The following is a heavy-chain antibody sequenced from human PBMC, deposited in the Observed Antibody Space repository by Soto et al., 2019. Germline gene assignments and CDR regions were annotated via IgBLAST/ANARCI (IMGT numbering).Heavy chain of an antibody. CDR1: GYTFSDYN. CDR2: INPRSGDT. J-gene: IGHJ4*02. D-gene: IGHD6-19*01. CDR3: ARHRFTSGSDCFDS. Sequence: QVQLVQSGADVKKPGASVTVSCKASGYTFSDYNLHWVRQAPGQGLEWMGSINPRSGDTDFAQKLQARGSMSRDTAITTACMELIGLRSRDTAVYYCARHRFTSGSDCFDSGGGGGLVTVSS. V-gene: IGHV1-2*02.